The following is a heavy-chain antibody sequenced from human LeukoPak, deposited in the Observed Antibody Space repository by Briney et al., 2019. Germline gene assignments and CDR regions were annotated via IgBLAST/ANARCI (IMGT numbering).Heavy chain of an antibody. CDR1: GSPLRSYS. D-gene: IGHD6-13*01. CDR3: AKDRRYSSSPRGIDY. J-gene: IGHJ4*02. CDR2: ISGGGGST. V-gene: IGHV3-23*01. Sequence: GGPLRLSCVASGSPLRSYSMIWVRQAPGKGREWVSAISGGGGSTYYADSVKGRFTISRDNSKDTLYLQTNSLRAEDTAVYYCAKDRRYSSSPRGIDYWGQGTLVTVSS.